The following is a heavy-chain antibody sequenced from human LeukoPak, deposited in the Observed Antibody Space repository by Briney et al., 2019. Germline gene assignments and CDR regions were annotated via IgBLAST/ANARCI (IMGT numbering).Heavy chain of an antibody. CDR3: ARIALEWSQLYYFDY. CDR1: GYTFTGYY. V-gene: IGHV1-2*02. D-gene: IGHD3-3*01. CDR2: INPNSGGT. Sequence: ASVKVSCKASGYTFTGYYMHWVRQAPGQGLEWMGWINPNSGGTNYAQKFQGRVTMTRDASISTAYMELSRLRSDDTAVYFCARIALEWSQLYYFDYWGQGTLVTVSS. J-gene: IGHJ4*02.